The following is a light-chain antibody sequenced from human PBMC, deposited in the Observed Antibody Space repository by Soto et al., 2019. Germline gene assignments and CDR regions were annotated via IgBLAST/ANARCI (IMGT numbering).Light chain of an antibody. V-gene: IGKV3-20*01. CDR2: RIS. CDR3: QQYDNFPQT. J-gene: IGKJ1*01. CDR1: QTLGRNY. Sequence: ETLLTQSPGTLSISPWETATLSCSASQTLGRNYLAWYQQKPGQAPRLLIHRISIRAAGISDRFSGSASGTDFTLTIRRLEPEDFAIYYCQQYDNFPQTFGQGTKVDIK.